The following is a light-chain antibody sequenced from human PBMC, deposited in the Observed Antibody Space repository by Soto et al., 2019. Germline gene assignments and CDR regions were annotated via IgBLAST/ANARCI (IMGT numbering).Light chain of an antibody. CDR2: GAS. Sequence: IVLTQAPVTLSLSPGEIATLSCSASQSLTNNYFAWYQQKPGRALRLLIYGASTRATGIPARFSGSGSGTAFTLIISSPQSEDSAVYYCQKYNSWLWTFGQGTKVDIK. CDR1: QSLTNN. V-gene: IGKV3-15*01. CDR3: QKYNSWLWT. J-gene: IGKJ1*01.